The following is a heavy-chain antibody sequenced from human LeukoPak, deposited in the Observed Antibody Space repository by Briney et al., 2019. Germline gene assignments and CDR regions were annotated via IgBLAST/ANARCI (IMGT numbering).Heavy chain of an antibody. D-gene: IGHD6-19*01. J-gene: IGHJ3*02. CDR1: GFTFSSYE. Sequence: GGSLRLSCAASGFTFSSYEMNWVRQAPGKGLEWVSYISSSGSTRYYADSVKGRFTISRDNSKNTLYLQMNSLRAEDTAVYYCARALRLWLVRGAFDIWGQGTMVTVSS. CDR3: ARALRLWLVRGAFDI. CDR2: ISSSGSTR. V-gene: IGHV3-48*03.